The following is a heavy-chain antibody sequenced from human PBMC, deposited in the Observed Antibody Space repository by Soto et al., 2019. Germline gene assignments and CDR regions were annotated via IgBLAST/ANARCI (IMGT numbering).Heavy chain of an antibody. J-gene: IGHJ4*02. Sequence: QVQLVESGGGVVQPGRSLRLSCAASGFTFSSYGMHWVRQAPGKGLEWVAVIWYDGSNKYYADSVKGRFTISRDNSKNTRYLQMNSLRAEDTAVYYCAREGYSSSWYLIFDYWGQGTLVTVSS. CDR3: AREGYSSSWYLIFDY. CDR1: GFTFSSYG. V-gene: IGHV3-33*01. D-gene: IGHD6-13*01. CDR2: IWYDGSNK.